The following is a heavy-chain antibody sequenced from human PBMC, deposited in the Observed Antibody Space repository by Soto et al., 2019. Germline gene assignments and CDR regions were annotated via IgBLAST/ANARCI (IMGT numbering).Heavy chain of an antibody. D-gene: IGHD4-17*01. CDR3: SISNSYGRGDF. Sequence: QVQLVQSGAEVKKPGSSVRVSCKASGGTLNSYTISWVRQAPGQGLEWMGGIIPVFGTTDYAQKFQGRVTITADQCTCTAKLDPFSLRSEDTAIYYCSISNSYGRGDFWGEGTLVTVSS. CDR2: IIPVFGTT. J-gene: IGHJ4*02. CDR1: GGTLNSYT. V-gene: IGHV1-69*01.